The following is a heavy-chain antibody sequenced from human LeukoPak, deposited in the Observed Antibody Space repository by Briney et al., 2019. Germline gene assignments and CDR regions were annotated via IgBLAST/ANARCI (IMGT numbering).Heavy chain of an antibody. J-gene: IGHJ4*02. D-gene: IGHD3-22*01. CDR1: GLTFDDYA. Sequence: GGSLRLSCAVSGLTFDDYAMSWVRQAPGRGLEWVSAISKSGGHTYYTPSAKGRFTIYRDNSKNTQYLQMNSLRAEDTAVYYCAKDPSYYYDNSGYYSFDYWGQGTLVTVSS. V-gene: IGHV3-23*01. CDR2: ISKSGGHT. CDR3: AKDPSYYYDNSGYYSFDY.